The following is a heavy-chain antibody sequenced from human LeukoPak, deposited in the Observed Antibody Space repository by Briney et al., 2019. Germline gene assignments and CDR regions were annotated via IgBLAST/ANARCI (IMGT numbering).Heavy chain of an antibody. D-gene: IGHD4-11*01. CDR3: AKDAERGFDYSNSLDK. CDR2: IWNDGSSQ. Sequence: GGSLRLTCAASKFTFSHYGMHWVRQAPGKGLEWVAVIWNDGSSQYYADSVKGRFTVSRDNSQKTLYLQMSGLRPEDTAVYYCAKDAERGFDYSNSLDKWGQGTLVTVSS. CDR1: KFTFSHYG. V-gene: IGHV3-33*06. J-gene: IGHJ4*02.